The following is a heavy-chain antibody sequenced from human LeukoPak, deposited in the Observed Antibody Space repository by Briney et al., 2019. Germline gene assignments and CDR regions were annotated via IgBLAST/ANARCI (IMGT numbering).Heavy chain of an antibody. J-gene: IGHJ4*02. Sequence: TSQTLSLTCAISGVSVSSNSAAWNWIPQSPSRGLEWLRRTYYRSKWYNDYAVSVKSRITINPDTSKNQFPLQLNSVTPEDTAVYYCARATDSSGWYGRGSNLVYWGEGTLVTVSS. CDR2: TYYRSKWYN. D-gene: IGHD6-19*01. CDR3: ARATDSSGWYGRGSNLVY. CDR1: GVSVSSNSAA. V-gene: IGHV6-1*01.